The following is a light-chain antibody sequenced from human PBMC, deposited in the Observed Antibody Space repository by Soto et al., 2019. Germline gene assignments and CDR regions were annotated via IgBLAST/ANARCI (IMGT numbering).Light chain of an antibody. CDR2: AAS. J-gene: IGKJ2*01. V-gene: IGKV3-20*01. CDR3: QQYGSSSYT. CDR1: QSISSSY. Sequence: EIVLTQSPGTLSLSPGERATLSCRASQSISSSYFAWYQQKPGQAPRLLIYAASSRATGIPDRFSGSGSGTDFTLTISRRETEDFSVYYFQQYGSSSYTFGQGTQLEIQ.